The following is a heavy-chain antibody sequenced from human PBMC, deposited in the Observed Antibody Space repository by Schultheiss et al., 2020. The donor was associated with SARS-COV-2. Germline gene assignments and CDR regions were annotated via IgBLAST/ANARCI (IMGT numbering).Heavy chain of an antibody. CDR2: INHSGST. D-gene: IGHD6-19*01. CDR1: GFTFSSYA. V-gene: IGHV4-34*01. Sequence: GSLRLSCAASGFTFSSYAMSWVRQAPGKGLEWIGEINHSGSTNYNPSLKSRVTTSVDTSKNQFSLKLSSVTAADTAVYYCARGGSFRQWPGRFDYWGQGTLVTVSS. J-gene: IGHJ4*02. CDR3: ARGGSFRQWPGRFDY.